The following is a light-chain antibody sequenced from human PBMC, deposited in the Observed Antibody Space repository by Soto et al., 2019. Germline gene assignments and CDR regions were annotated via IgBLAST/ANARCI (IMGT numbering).Light chain of an antibody. CDR3: QQYLSYPYT. V-gene: IGKV1-8*01. Sequence: AIRMTQSTSSIYASTGDRVTITCRASQGISSFLAWYQQKPGKATKLLIYAAATLQRGAPSRFSASGSGTDFTLTISRLQSEDFATYFCQQYLSYPYTFGQGTKLEI. J-gene: IGKJ2*01. CDR2: AAA. CDR1: QGISSF.